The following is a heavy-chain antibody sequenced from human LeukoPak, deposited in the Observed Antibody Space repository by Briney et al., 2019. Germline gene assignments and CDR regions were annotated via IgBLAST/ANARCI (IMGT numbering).Heavy chain of an antibody. CDR2: VSSGGST. CDR1: GFTLSSYT. V-gene: IGHV3-23*01. J-gene: IGHJ4*02. CDR3: AKGSQTYYFDTSGTY. Sequence: GGSLRLSCAASGFTLSSYTMSWVRQSPGMGLEWVSSVSSGGSTYYTDSVRGRFTISRDNSKNTLFLQMNSLSAEDTAVYYCAKGSQTYYFDTSGTYWGLGTLVTVSS. D-gene: IGHD3-22*01.